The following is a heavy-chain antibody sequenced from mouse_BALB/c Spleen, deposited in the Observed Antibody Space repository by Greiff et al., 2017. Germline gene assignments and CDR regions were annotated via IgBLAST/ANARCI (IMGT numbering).Heavy chain of an antibody. Sequence: VQLQESGPGLVAPSQSLSITCTVSGFSLTSYGVHWVRQPPGKGLEWLGVIWTGGSTNYNSALMSRLSISKDNSKSQVFLKTNSLQTDDTAMYYSAKHAGFAYWGQGTLVTVSA. CDR1: GFSLTSYG. CDR3: AKHAGFAY. CDR2: IWTGGST. V-gene: IGHV2-9*02. J-gene: IGHJ3*01.